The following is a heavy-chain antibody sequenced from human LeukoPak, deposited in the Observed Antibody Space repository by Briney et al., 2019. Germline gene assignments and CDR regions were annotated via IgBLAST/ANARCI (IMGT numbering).Heavy chain of an antibody. D-gene: IGHD1-7*01. CDR3: ARGVRTTAFADFDL. Sequence: ASVKVSCKASGGTFSSYAISWVRQAPGQGLEWMGWISAYNGNTNYAQRLQGRVSLTTDTSTSTAYLELRSLRSDDTAVYYCARGVRTTAFADFDLWGQGTLVTVSS. CDR2: ISAYNGNT. J-gene: IGHJ4*02. CDR1: GGTFSSYA. V-gene: IGHV1-18*01.